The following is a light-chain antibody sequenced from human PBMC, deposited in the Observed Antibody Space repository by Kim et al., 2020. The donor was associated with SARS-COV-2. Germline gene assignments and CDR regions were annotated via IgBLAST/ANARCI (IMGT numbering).Light chain of an antibody. V-gene: IGLV1-44*01. CDR1: SNIATKT. CDR2: SNN. Sequence: QSVVTQPPSASGAPGQRVTISCSGSSNIATKTVNWYHQSPGTAPKLLIHSNNQRPSGVPDRFSGSKSGTSASLAISGLQSEDEGDYFCAAWHDSLYGVFGGGTQLTVL. J-gene: IGLJ3*02. CDR3: AAWHDSLYGV.